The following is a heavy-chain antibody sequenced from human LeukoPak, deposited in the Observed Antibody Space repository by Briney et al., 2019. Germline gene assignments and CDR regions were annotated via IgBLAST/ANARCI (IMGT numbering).Heavy chain of an antibody. Sequence: TSETLSLTCTVSGGSISSSSYYWSWIRQPPGKGLEWIGEINHSGSTNYNPSLKSRVTISVDTSKNQFSLKLSSVTAADTAVYYCARGLLEPNYNWFDPWGQGTLVTVSS. J-gene: IGHJ5*02. D-gene: IGHD1-1*01. CDR2: INHSGST. CDR1: GGSISSSSYY. V-gene: IGHV4-39*07. CDR3: ARGLLEPNYNWFDP.